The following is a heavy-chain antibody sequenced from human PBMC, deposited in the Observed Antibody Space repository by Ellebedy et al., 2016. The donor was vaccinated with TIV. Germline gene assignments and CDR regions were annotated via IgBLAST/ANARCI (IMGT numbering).Heavy chain of an antibody. CDR3: ARDDAHYYDSSGYYG. D-gene: IGHD3-22*01. CDR1: GYTFTGYY. CDR2: IIPIFGTA. J-gene: IGHJ4*02. V-gene: IGHV1-69*13. Sequence: ASVKVSCKASGYTFTGYYMHWVRQAPGQGLEWMGGIIPIFGTASYAQKFQGRVTITADESTSTAYMELSSLRSEDTAVYYCARDDAHYYDSSGYYGWGQGTLVTVSS.